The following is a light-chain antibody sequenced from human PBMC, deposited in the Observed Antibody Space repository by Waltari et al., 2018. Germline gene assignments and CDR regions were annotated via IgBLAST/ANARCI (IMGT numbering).Light chain of an antibody. CDR3: AAWDDSLNGFVV. V-gene: IGLV1-44*01. J-gene: IGLJ2*01. CDR2: SNN. Sequence: QSVLTQPPSASGPPGQRVPISCSGSRSNLGSNPVNWYQQPPGTAPKLLISSNNQRPSGVPDRFSGSKSGTSASLAISGLQSEDEADYYCAAWDDSLNGFVVFGGGTKLTVL. CDR1: RSNLGSNP.